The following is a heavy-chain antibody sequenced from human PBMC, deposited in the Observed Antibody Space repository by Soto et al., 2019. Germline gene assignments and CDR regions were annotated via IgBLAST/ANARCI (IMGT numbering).Heavy chain of an antibody. CDR3: ARDYSDSSRSIPSDAFDI. CDR2: ISSSSSTI. Sequence: GGSLRLSCAASGFTFSSYSMNWVRQAPGKGLEWVSYISSSSSTIYYADSVKGRFTISRDNAKNSLYLQMNSLRDEDTAVYYRARDYSDSSRSIPSDAFDIWGQGTMVTVSS. V-gene: IGHV3-48*02. J-gene: IGHJ3*02. D-gene: IGHD3-22*01. CDR1: GFTFSSYS.